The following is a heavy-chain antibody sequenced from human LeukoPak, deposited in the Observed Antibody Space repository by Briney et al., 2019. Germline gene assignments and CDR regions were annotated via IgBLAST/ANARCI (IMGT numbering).Heavy chain of an antibody. CDR1: GGSFSGYY. CDR2: INHSGST. J-gene: IGHJ4*02. CDR3: ASGSYLFDY. Sequence: SETLSLTCAVYGGSFSGYYWGWIRQPPGKGLEWIGEINHSGSTNYNPSLKSRVTISVDTSKNQFSLKLSSVTAADTAVYYCASGSYLFDYWGQGTLVTVSS. D-gene: IGHD1-26*01. V-gene: IGHV4-34*01.